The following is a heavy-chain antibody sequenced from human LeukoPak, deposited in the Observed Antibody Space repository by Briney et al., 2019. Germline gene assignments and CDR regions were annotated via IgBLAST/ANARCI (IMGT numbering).Heavy chain of an antibody. CDR2: IRYDGTDK. CDR1: GFTFSSFG. Sequence: AGGSLRLFCAASGFTFSSFGMHWVRQAPGKGLEWVAFIRYDGTDKYYADSVKGRFTISRDNSKNTLYLQMNSLRPEDTAVYYCAPRVVVITAPFDYWGQGTLVTVSS. D-gene: IGHD2-21*01. V-gene: IGHV3-30*02. J-gene: IGHJ4*02. CDR3: APRVVVITAPFDY.